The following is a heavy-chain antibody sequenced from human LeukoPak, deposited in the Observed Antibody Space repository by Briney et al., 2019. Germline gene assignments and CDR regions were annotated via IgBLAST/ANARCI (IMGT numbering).Heavy chain of an antibody. Sequence: ASVKVSCKASGYTFAANYMHWLRQAPGQGLEWMGWISPFNGDTIYAQNFQGRVTMTRDTSISTAYMELSRLTSDDTAVYYCARGSTSFGGHNDYWGQGTLVTVSS. V-gene: IGHV1-2*02. CDR1: GYTFAANY. J-gene: IGHJ4*02. CDR3: ARGSTSFGGHNDY. CDR2: ISPFNGDT. D-gene: IGHD4-23*01.